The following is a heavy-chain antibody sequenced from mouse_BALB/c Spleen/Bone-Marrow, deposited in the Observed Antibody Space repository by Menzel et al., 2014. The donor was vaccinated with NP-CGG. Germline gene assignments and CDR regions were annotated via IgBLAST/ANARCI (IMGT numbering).Heavy chain of an antibody. CDR1: GFNIKDTY. J-gene: IGHJ4*01. V-gene: IGHV14-3*02. CDR2: VDPANGNT. CDR3: ARRTRYAMDY. Sequence: EVQLQQSGAELVKPGASVKLSCTASGFNIKDTYMHWVKQRPEQGLEWIGRVDPANGNTKYDPKFQGKATITADTSSNTAYLQLSSLTSEDTAVYYCARRTRYAMDYWGQGTSVTVSS. D-gene: IGHD3-3*01.